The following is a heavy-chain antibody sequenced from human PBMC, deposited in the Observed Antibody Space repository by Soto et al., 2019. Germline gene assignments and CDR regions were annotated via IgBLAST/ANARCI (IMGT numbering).Heavy chain of an antibody. D-gene: IGHD2-2*01. CDR2: IIPIPGTA. CDR1: GGTFGSYA. V-gene: IGHV1-69*01. J-gene: IGHJ6*02. Sequence: QVQLVQSGAEVKKPGSSVKVSCKASGGTFGSYAISWVRQAPGQGLEWMGGIIPIPGTANYAQKFQGRVTIAADESTSTAYMELSSLRSEDTAVYYCARSQGSSTSLEIYYYYYYGMDGWGQGTTVTGSS. CDR3: ARSQGSSTSLEIYYYYYYGMDG.